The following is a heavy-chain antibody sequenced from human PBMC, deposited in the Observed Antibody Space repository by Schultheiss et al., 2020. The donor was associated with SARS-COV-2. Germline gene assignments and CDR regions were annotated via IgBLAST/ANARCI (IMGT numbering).Heavy chain of an antibody. D-gene: IGHD6-13*01. CDR3: ARFIAAAGGAWN. CDR1: GGSISSGGYY. V-gene: IGHV4-61*08. CDR2: IYYSGST. Sequence: SETLSLTCTVSGGSISSGGYYWSWIRQHPGKGLEWIGYIYYSGSTNYNPSLKSRVTISVDTSKNQFSLKLSSVTAADTAVYYCARFIAAAGGAWNWGQGTLVTVSS. J-gene: IGHJ4*02.